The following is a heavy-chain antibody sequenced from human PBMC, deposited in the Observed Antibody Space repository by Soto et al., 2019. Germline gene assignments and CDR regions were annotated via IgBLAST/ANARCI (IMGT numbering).Heavy chain of an antibody. CDR1: GFTFSSYA. CDR3: AKDLGKMIVVVRAY. D-gene: IGHD3-22*01. Sequence: HPGGSLRLSCAASGFTFSSYAMSWVRQAPGKGLEWVSAISGSGGSTYYADSVKGRFTISRDNSKNTLYLQMNSLRAEDTAVYYCAKDLGKMIVVVRAYWGQGTLVTVSS. V-gene: IGHV3-23*01. J-gene: IGHJ4*02. CDR2: ISGSGGST.